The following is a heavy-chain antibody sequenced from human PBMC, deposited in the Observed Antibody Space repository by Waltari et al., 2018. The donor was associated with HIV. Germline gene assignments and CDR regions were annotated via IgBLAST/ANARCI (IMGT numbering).Heavy chain of an antibody. J-gene: IGHJ5*02. Sequence: EVQLVESGGGLVQPGRSLRLSCTASGFTFGDYAVSWVRQAPGKGREWLSFITSKAYGGTTEYAASVRGRFTISRDDSKSIAYLQMNSLKIEDTAVYYCTREHSTGWSWGQGTLVTVSS. CDR1: GFTFGDYA. CDR3: TREHSTGWS. CDR2: ITSKAYGGTT. D-gene: IGHD6-19*01. V-gene: IGHV3-49*04.